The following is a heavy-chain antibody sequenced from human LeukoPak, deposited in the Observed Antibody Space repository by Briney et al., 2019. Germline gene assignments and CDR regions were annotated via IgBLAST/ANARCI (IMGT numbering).Heavy chain of an antibody. V-gene: IGHV3-23*01. J-gene: IGHJ4*02. CDR3: AKATYYYDGSGYNGVFDY. CDR2: ITGDST. Sequence: GGSLRLSRAASGFSITSHAMSWVRQAPGKRLEWVSGITGDSTYYAQSVNGRFTISSDNSKNTLYLQMNSLRAEDAAVYYCAKATYYYDGSGYNGVFDYWGQGTLVTLSS. CDR1: GFSITSHA. D-gene: IGHD3-22*01.